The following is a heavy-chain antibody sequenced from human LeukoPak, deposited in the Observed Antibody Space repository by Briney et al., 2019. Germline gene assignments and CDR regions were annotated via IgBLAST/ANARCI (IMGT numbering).Heavy chain of an antibody. J-gene: IGHJ4*02. Sequence: SETLSLTCAVYGGSFSGYYWSWIRQPPGKGLEWIGEINHSGSTNHNPSLKSRVTISVDTSKNQFSLKLSSVTAADTAVYYCARGSRGWRTYYFDYWGQGTLVTVSS. CDR3: ARGSRGWRTYYFDY. CDR2: INHSGST. CDR1: GGSFSGYY. V-gene: IGHV4-34*01. D-gene: IGHD6-19*01.